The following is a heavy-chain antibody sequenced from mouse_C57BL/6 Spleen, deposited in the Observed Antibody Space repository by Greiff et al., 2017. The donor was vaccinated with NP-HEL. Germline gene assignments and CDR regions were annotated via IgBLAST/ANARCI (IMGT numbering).Heavy chain of an antibody. Sequence: VQLKESGAELAKPGASVKLSCKASGYTFTSYWMHWVKQRPGQGLEWIGYINPSSGYTKYNQKFKDKATLTADKSSSTAYMQLSSLTYEDSAVYYCASLYYSHFDYWGKGTTLTVSS. D-gene: IGHD2-12*01. J-gene: IGHJ2*01. V-gene: IGHV1-7*01. CDR1: GYTFTSYW. CDR3: ASLYYSHFDY. CDR2: INPSSGYT.